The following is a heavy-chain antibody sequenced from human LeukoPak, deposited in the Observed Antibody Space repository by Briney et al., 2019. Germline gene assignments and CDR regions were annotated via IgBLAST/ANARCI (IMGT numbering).Heavy chain of an antibody. V-gene: IGHV3-74*01. CDR2: INSDGSST. Sequence: GGSLRLSCAASGFTFSSYWMHWVRQAPGKGLVWVSRINSDGSSTSYADSVKGRFTISRDNAKNTLYLQMNSLRAEDTAVYYCARDTDFWSGYYIRYYYYYMDVWGKGTTVTVSS. D-gene: IGHD3-3*01. CDR3: ARDTDFWSGYYIRYYYYYMDV. CDR1: GFTFSSYW. J-gene: IGHJ6*03.